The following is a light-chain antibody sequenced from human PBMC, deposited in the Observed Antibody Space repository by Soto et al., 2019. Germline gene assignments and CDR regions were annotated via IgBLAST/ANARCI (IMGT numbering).Light chain of an antibody. CDR1: SSNIGAGYD. CDR3: QSYDSSLSCVV. V-gene: IGLV1-40*01. Sequence: QSVLTQPPSVSGAPGQRVTISCTGSSSNIGAGYDVHWYQQFPGTAPKLLIYGNSNRPSGVPDRFSGSKSGTSASLAITGLQAEDEADYYCQSYDSSLSCVVFGGGTKVTVL. J-gene: IGLJ2*01. CDR2: GNS.